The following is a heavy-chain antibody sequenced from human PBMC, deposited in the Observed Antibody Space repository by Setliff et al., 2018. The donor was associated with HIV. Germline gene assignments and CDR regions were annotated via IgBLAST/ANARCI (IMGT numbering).Heavy chain of an antibody. V-gene: IGHV4-4*07. CDR1: GYSISTAYY. J-gene: IGHJ4*02. CDR2: IYTSGST. D-gene: IGHD6-19*01. CDR3: ARESYSSGWFDY. Sequence: SSETLSLTCAVSGYSISTAYYWGWIRQPPGKGLEWIGRIYTSGSTNYNPSLKSRVTMSVDTSKNQFSLKLSSVTAADTAVYYCARESYSSGWFDYWGQGTLVTVSS.